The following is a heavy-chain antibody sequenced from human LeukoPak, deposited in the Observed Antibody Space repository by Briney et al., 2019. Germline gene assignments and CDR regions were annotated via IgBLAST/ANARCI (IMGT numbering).Heavy chain of an antibody. D-gene: IGHD3-9*01. V-gene: IGHV3-21*01. CDR1: AFTFRNYN. Sequence: GGSLRLSCAASAFTFRNYNMIWVRQAPGKGLEWVQSISSSATYIYYADPVKGQFTISRDDAKQTLYLQMKSLSAEDTAVYYCATADLTGYYGGDYWGQGPLVSVSS. CDR3: ATADLTGYYGGDY. CDR2: ISSSATYI. J-gene: IGHJ4*02.